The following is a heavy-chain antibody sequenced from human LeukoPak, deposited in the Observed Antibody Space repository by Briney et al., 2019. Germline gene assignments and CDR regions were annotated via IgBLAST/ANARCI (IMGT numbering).Heavy chain of an antibody. CDR1: GYRFTSYW. V-gene: IGHV5-51*01. CDR2: IYPGDSDT. CDR3: ARLASGWSSYYYYYYMDV. Sequence: AGESLKISCKGSGYRFTSYWIGWVRQMPGKGLEWMGIIYPGDSDTRYSPSFQGQVTISAGKSISTAYLQWSSLKASDTAMYYCARLASGWSSYYYYYYMDVWGKGTTVTVSS. D-gene: IGHD6-19*01. J-gene: IGHJ6*03.